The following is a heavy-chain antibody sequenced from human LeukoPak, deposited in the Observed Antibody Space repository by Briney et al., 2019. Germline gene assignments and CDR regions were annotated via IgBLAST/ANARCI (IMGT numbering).Heavy chain of an antibody. CDR1: GGSISSSSYY. CDR2: IYYSGST. V-gene: IGHV4-39*01. D-gene: IGHD3-10*01. CDR3: ARPLSTMVRGVFES. J-gene: IGHJ4*02. Sequence: SETLSLTCTVSGGSISSSSYYWGWIRQPPGKGLEWIGSIYYSGSTYYNPSLKSRVTISVDTSKNQFSLKLSSVTAADTAVYYCARPLSTMVRGVFESWGQGTLVTVSS.